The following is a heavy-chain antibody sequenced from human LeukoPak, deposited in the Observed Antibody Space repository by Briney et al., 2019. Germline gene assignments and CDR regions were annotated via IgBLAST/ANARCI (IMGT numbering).Heavy chain of an antibody. D-gene: IGHD3-22*01. Sequence: GGSLRLSCAASGFTFSSYNMNWVRQAPERGLEWVSIIYSDGTTYYADSVKGRFAISRDNSKNTLYLQMNSLRAEDTAVYYCARWHTSGNNYYYDYWGQGTLVTVSS. CDR2: IYSDGTT. J-gene: IGHJ4*02. V-gene: IGHV3-53*01. CDR1: GFTFSSYN. CDR3: ARWHTSGNNYYYDY.